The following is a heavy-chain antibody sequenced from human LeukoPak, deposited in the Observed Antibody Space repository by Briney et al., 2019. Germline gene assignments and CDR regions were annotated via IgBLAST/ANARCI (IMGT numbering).Heavy chain of an antibody. D-gene: IGHD2-15*01. CDR3: ARSLGIGGSPDY. CDR2: ISSSSSYI. Sequence: TGGSLRLSCAASGFTFSSYRMNWVRQAPGKGLEWVSSISSSSSYIYYADSVKGRFTISRDNAKNSLYLQMNSLRAEDTAVYYCARSLGIGGSPDYWGQGTLVTVSS. J-gene: IGHJ4*02. CDR1: GFTFSSYR. V-gene: IGHV3-21*01.